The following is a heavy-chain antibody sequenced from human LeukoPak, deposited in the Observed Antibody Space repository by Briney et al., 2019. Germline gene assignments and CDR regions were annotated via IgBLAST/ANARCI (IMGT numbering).Heavy chain of an antibody. CDR1: GGSISSYY. Sequence: SETLSLTCTVSGGSISSYYWSWIRQPPGKGLEWIGYIYYSGSTNYNPSLKSRVTISVDTSKNQFSLKLSSVTAADTAVYYCARGGVTAMVPKIDYWGQGTLVTVSS. V-gene: IGHV4-59*12. CDR3: ARGGVTAMVPKIDY. J-gene: IGHJ4*02. CDR2: IYYSGST. D-gene: IGHD5-18*01.